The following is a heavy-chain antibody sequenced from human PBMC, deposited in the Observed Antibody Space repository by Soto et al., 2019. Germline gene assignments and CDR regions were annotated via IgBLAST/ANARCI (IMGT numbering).Heavy chain of an antibody. V-gene: IGHV3-9*01. D-gene: IGHD3-3*01. J-gene: IGHJ3*01. CDR1: GFTFDDYA. Sequence: EVQLVESGGGLVQPGRSLRLSCAASGFTFDDYAMHWVRQAPGKGLEWVSGISWNSGSIGYADSVKGRFTISRDNAKNSVHLQMNSLRDEDTALYYCVKDSEAGVFRFLQRLATNTNAFDVWGQGTMVTVSS. CDR3: VKDSEAGVFRFLQRLATNTNAFDV. CDR2: ISWNSGSI.